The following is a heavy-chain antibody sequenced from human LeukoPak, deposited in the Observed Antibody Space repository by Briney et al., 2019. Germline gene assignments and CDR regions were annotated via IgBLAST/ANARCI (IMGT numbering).Heavy chain of an antibody. CDR1: GYSISSGYY. CDR2: IYYSGST. CDR3: ASIYDILTGYYPPYYGMDV. Sequence: SETLSLTCTVSGYSISSGYYWGWIRQPPGKGLEWIGSIYYSGSTYYNPSLKSRVTISVDTSKNQFSLKLSSVTAADTAVYYCASIYDILTGYYPPYYGMDVWGQGTTVTVSS. V-gene: IGHV4-38-2*02. D-gene: IGHD3-9*01. J-gene: IGHJ6*02.